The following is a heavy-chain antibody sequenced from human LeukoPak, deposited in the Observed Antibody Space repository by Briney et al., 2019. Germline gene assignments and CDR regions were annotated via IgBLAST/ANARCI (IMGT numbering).Heavy chain of an antibody. CDR1: GFTFSSYS. V-gene: IGHV3-48*01. J-gene: IGHJ6*02. Sequence: GGSLRLSCAASGFTFSSYSRNWVRQAPGKGLEWVSYISSSSSTIYCADSVKGRFTISRDNAKNSLYLQMNSLRAEDTAVYYCARPPTKGYYYYGMDVWGQGTTVTVSS. CDR3: ARPPTKGYYYYGMDV. D-gene: IGHD5-12*01. CDR2: ISSSSSTI.